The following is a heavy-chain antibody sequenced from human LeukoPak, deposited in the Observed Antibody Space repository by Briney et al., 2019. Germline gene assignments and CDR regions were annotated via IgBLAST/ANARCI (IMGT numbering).Heavy chain of an antibody. D-gene: IGHD1-1*01. CDR2: IWYDGSNK. Sequence: GTSLRLSCAASGFALSSHGMHWVRQAPGKGLEWVAVIWYDGSNKYYADSVKGRFTFSRDNSKNTLSLQMDSLRAEDTALYYCARDRGSYYIDFWGQGTPVTVSS. CDR1: GFALSSHG. J-gene: IGHJ4*02. V-gene: IGHV3-33*01. CDR3: ARDRGSYYIDF.